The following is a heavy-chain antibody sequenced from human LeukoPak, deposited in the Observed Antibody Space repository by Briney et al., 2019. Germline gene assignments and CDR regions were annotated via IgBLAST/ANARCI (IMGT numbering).Heavy chain of an antibody. CDR2: LDLQHGEI. CDR3: ARGGRGYSFDDY. CDR1: GYTLSNLF. V-gene: IGHV1-24*01. D-gene: IGHD5-18*01. J-gene: IGHJ4*02. Sequence: GASVKVSCKVSGYTLSNLFIHWVRQAPGGGLEWMGGLDLQHGEIVYAQKLQGRVTMTTDTSTSTAYMELRSLRSDDTAVYYCARGGRGYSFDDYWGQGTLVTVSS.